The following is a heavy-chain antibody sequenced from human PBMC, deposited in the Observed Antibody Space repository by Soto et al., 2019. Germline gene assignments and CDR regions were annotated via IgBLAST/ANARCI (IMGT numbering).Heavy chain of an antibody. CDR2: ISGSGGST. D-gene: IGHD6-19*01. CDR3: AKSPLRQWSHIDFDE. V-gene: IGHV3-23*01. Sequence: PGGSLRLSCAASGFTFSSYAMSWVRQAPGKGLEWVSAISGSGGSTYYADSVKGRFTISRDNSKNTLYLQMNSLRAEDTAVYYCAKSPLRQWSHIDFDEWGQGTLVTVSS. CDR1: GFTFSSYA. J-gene: IGHJ4*02.